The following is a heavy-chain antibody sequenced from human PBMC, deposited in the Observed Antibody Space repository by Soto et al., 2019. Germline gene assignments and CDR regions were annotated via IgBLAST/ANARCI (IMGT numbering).Heavy chain of an antibody. D-gene: IGHD3-22*01. J-gene: IGHJ4*02. Sequence: QITLKESGPTLVKPTQTLTLTCTFSGFSLSTSGVGVGWIRQPPGKALEWLALIYWDDDKRYSPSLKIRLTITKDTSKNQVVLTMTNMDPVDTATYYCAHRVTYYYDSSGLDYFDYWGQGTLVTVSS. CDR3: AHRVTYYYDSSGLDYFDY. CDR1: GFSLSTSGVG. V-gene: IGHV2-5*02. CDR2: IYWDDDK.